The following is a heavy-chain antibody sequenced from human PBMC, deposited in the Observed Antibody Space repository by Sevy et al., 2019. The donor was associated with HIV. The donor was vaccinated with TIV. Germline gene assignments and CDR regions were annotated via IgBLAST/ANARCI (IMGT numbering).Heavy chain of an antibody. J-gene: IGHJ4*02. CDR2: IYSSGST. CDR1: GGSIRSGNYY. V-gene: IGHV4-61*02. Sequence: SETLSLTCTVSGGSIRSGNYYWSWIRQPAGKGLEWIGRIYSSGSTKYNPSLKSRVTMSVDTSKSQFSLKLSSVIAADTAVYYCARVSIYTMIVDWGQRTLVTVSS. D-gene: IGHD3-22*01. CDR3: ARVSIYTMIVD.